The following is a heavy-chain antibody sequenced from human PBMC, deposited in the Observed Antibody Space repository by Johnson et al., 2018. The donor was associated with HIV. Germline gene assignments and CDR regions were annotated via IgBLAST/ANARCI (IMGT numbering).Heavy chain of an antibody. Sequence: VQLVESGGGLIQPGGSLRLSCAASGFTVSSNYMSWVRQAPGKGLEWVSIMNWNGGSTGYADSVKGRFTISRDNAKNSLYLQMNSLRAEDTAVYYCAKADLAGAFDIRGQGTMVTVSS. CDR3: AKADLAGAFDI. CDR2: MNWNGGST. V-gene: IGHV3-66*03. J-gene: IGHJ3*02. D-gene: IGHD6-13*01. CDR1: GFTVSSNY.